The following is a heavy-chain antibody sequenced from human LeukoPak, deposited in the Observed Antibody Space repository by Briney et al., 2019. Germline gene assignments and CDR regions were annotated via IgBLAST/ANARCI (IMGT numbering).Heavy chain of an antibody. CDR3: ATLRLSDHFDY. D-gene: IGHD2-15*01. V-gene: IGHV3-23*05. J-gene: IGHJ4*02. CDR2: ITDNGNTT. Sequence: GGSLRLSCAASGFTFSTYAMNWVRLSAGKGLEWVSAITDNGNTTYYADSVKGRFTISRDNSKNTLYLQMNSLRAEDTAVYYCATLRLSDHFDYWGQGTLVTVSS. CDR1: GFTFSTYA.